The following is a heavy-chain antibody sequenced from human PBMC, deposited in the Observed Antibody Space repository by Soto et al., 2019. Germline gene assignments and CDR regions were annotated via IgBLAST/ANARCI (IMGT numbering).Heavy chain of an antibody. CDR1: GFTFSNYW. J-gene: IGHJ4*02. D-gene: IGHD1-26*01. CDR2: LNRDGSRT. CDR3: ARDLGGAGSD. V-gene: IGHV3-74*01. Sequence: AQLVESGGGLVQPGGSLRLSCAASGFTFSNYWMHWVRQVPGQGPVWVSRLNRDGSRTDYADSVRGRFTIFRDNARNTLYLQMNRLRAEDTAMYYCARDLGGAGSDWGQGTVVTVSS.